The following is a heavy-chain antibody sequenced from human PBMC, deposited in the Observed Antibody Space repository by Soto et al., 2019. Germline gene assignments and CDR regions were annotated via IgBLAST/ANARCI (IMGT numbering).Heavy chain of an antibody. CDR2: IGGSGAGT. D-gene: IGHD6-19*01. V-gene: IGHV3-23*01. J-gene: IGHJ4*02. Sequence: EVQLLESGGGLVQPGGSLRLSCAASGFTFSSYAMSWVRQAPGKGLEWVSGIGGSGAGTNYADSVKGRFTISRDNSKNPLYLKMSSLRAEDTAVYYCARGGGIAVAGTHLDYWGQGTLVTVSS. CDR1: GFTFSSYA. CDR3: ARGGGIAVAGTHLDY.